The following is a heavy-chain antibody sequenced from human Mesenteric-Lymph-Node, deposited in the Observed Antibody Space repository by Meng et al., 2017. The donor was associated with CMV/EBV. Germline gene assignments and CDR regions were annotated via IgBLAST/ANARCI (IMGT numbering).Heavy chain of an antibody. CDR3: AKDRGDYSKFGIGMDV. CDR1: GFIFSNYG. D-gene: IGHD4-11*01. V-gene: IGHV3-30*02. J-gene: IGHJ6*02. Sequence: GGSLRLSCAASGFIFSNYGMHWVRQAPGKGLEWVAFIRYDGSNTYCRDSVKGRFTISRDTSKYTVYLQMNSLRAEDTAVYYCAKDRGDYSKFGIGMDVWGQGTTVTVSS. CDR2: IRYDGSNT.